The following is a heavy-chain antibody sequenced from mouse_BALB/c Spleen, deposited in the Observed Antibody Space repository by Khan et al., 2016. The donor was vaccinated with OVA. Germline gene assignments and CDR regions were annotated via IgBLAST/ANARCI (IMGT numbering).Heavy chain of an antibody. D-gene: IGHD3-2*02. J-gene: IGHJ2*01. CDR2: IYPGTDNT. CDR1: GYIFTSYW. Sequence: VQLQQSGAELVRPGASVKLSCKTSGYIFTSYWIHWVKQRSGQGLEWFARIYPGTDNTYYNEKLKDKVTLTADKSSSTVYMQLSSLKSEDSAVYFCAREEALYYFDYWGQGTTLTVSS. V-gene: IGHV1S132*01. CDR3: AREEALYYFDY.